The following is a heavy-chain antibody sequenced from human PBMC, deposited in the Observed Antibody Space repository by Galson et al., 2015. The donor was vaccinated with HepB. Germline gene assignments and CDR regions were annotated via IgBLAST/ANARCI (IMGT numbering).Heavy chain of an antibody. Sequence: QSGAEVKKPGESLKISCKGSGYSFTSYWIGWVRQMPGKGLEWMGIIYPGDSDTRYSPSFQGQVTISADKSISTAYLQWSSLKASDTAMYYCARHLRGRSGSYYFSDYWGQGTLVTVSS. J-gene: IGHJ4*02. CDR3: ARHLRGRSGSYYFSDY. CDR2: IYPGDSDT. CDR1: GYSFTSYW. V-gene: IGHV5-51*01. D-gene: IGHD1-26*01.